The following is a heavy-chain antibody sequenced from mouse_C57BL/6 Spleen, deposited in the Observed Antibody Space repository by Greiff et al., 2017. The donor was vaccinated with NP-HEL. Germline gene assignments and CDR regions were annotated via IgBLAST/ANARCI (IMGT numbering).Heavy chain of an antibody. D-gene: IGHD2-5*01. V-gene: IGHV1-55*01. CDR3: ARWSNYVEYYARDY. J-gene: IGHJ4*01. Sequence: QVQLQQPGAELVKPGASVKMSCKASGYTFTSYWITWVKQRPGQGLEWIGDIYPGSGSTNYNEKFKSKATLTVDTSSSTAYMQLSSLTSEDSAVYYCARWSNYVEYYARDYWGQGTSVTVSA. CDR1: GYTFTSYW. CDR2: IYPGSGST.